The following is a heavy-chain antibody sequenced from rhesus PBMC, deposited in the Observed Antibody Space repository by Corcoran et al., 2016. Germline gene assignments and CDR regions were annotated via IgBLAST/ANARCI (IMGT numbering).Heavy chain of an antibody. CDR2: IGCDDDK. Sequence: QVTLKESGPALVNPTQTLTLTCTFSGFSLSTSGMRVSWIRQPPGKALEWLARIGCDDDKYYSTSLKSRLTISKDTSKNQVVLTMTNMDPVDTATYYCARSMVVGSFDYWGQGVLVTVSS. J-gene: IGHJ4*01. V-gene: IGHV2S2*01. D-gene: IGHD2-21*01. CDR1: GFSLSTSGMR. CDR3: ARSMVVGSFDY.